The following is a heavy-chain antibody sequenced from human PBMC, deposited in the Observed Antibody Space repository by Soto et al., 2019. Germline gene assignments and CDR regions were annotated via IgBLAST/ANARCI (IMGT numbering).Heavy chain of an antibody. V-gene: IGHV3-11*06. D-gene: IGHD6-6*01. CDR3: ARGRSSSHY. CDR1: GFTFSDYY. CDR2: ISSSSSYT. Sequence: LRLSCAASGFTFSDYYMSWIRQAPGKGLEWVSYISSSSSYTNYADSVKGRFTISRDNAKNSLYLQTNSLRAEDTAVYYCARGRSSSHYWGQGTLVTVSS. J-gene: IGHJ4*02.